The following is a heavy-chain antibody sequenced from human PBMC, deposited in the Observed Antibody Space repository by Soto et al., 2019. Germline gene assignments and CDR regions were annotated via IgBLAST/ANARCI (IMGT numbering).Heavy chain of an antibody. CDR3: ARGLTMGQLPSHFDH. Sequence: SETLSLTCTVSGGSVSNDNFYWSWIRQPPGKGLEWIGYVHSSGITNYNPSLKRRVTISVDTSRNQFSLRLSSVAAADTAVYYCARGLTMGQLPSHFDHWGQGTLVTVSS. CDR1: GGSVSNDNFY. CDR2: VHSSGIT. V-gene: IGHV4-61*01. D-gene: IGHD3-16*01. J-gene: IGHJ5*02.